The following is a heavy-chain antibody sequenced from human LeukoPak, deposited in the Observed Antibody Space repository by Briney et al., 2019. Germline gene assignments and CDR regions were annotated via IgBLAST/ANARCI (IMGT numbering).Heavy chain of an antibody. CDR1: AFTFSTYS. Sequence: TGGSLRLSCAAYAFTFSTYSMKAVRQAAGKGLEWVSYISGSGSYIYYADSVNGRFTISRDNGKNSLYLQMNSPRAEDTAVYYCARATDSYQFDYWGQGTLVTVCS. V-gene: IGHV3-21*01. CDR3: ARATDSYQFDY. J-gene: IGHJ4*02. CDR2: ISGSGSYI. D-gene: IGHD5-24*01.